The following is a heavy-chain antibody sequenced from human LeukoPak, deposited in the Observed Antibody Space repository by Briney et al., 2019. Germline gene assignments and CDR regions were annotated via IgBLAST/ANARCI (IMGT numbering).Heavy chain of an antibody. J-gene: IGHJ4*02. CDR2: ISWNSGSI. Sequence: GRSLRLSCAASGFTFDDYAMHWVRQAPGKGLEWVSGISWNSGSIGYADSVKGRFTISRDIAKNSLYLQMNSLRAEDTALYYCAKDIGYSGYDVTFDYWGQGTLVTVSS. CDR1: GFTFDDYA. CDR3: AKDIGYSGYDVTFDY. V-gene: IGHV3-9*01. D-gene: IGHD5-12*01.